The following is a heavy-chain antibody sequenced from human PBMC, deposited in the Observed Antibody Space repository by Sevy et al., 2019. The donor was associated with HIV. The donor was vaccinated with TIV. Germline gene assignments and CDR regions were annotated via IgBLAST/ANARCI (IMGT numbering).Heavy chain of an antibody. D-gene: IGHD3-16*01. CDR2: ISSSSSYT. J-gene: IGHJ3*02. CDR3: ARALKGLIDAFDI. Sequence: GGSLRLSCAASGFTFSDYYMSWIRQAPGKGLEWVSYISSSSSYTNYADSVKGGFTISRDNAKNSLYLQMNSLRAEDTAVYYCARALKGLIDAFDIWGQGTMVTVSS. V-gene: IGHV3-11*06. CDR1: GFTFSDYY.